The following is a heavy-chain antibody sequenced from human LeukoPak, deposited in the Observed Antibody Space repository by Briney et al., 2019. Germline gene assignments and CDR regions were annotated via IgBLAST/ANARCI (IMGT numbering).Heavy chain of an antibody. J-gene: IGHJ4*02. CDR1: GYTFTGYY. CDR2: INPNSGGT. D-gene: IGHD2-2*02. CDR3: ARDPFIVVVPAAIHGFDY. Sequence: ASVKVSCKASGYTFTGYYMHWVRQAPGQGLEWMGWINPNSGGTNYAQKFQGRVTMTRDTSTRTVDMELSSLRSEDTAVYYCARDPFIVVVPAAIHGFDYWGQGTLVTVSS. V-gene: IGHV1-2*02.